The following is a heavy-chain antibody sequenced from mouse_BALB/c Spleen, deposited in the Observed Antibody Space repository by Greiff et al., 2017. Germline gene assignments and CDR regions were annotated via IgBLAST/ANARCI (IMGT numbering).Heavy chain of an antibody. CDR3: AGNRGLLAWFAY. V-gene: IGHV2-2*02. D-gene: IGHD2-13*01. CDR1: GFSLTSYG. Sequence: QVQLKESGPGLVQPSQSLSITCTVSGFSLTSYGVHWVRQSPGKGLEWLGVIWSGGSTDYNAAFISRLSISKDNSKSQVFFKMNSLQANDTAIYYCAGNRGLLAWFAYWGQGTLVTVSA. CDR2: IWSGGST. J-gene: IGHJ3*01.